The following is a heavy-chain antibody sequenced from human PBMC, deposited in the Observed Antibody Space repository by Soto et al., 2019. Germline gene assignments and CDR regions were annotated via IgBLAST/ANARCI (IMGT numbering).Heavy chain of an antibody. J-gene: IGHJ4*02. CDR3: AREVVTEITLGYFHS. D-gene: IGHD2-21*02. CDR2: ITPFFDTP. CDR1: GGTFSNDA. V-gene: IGHV1-69*06. Sequence: QVHLLQSGAEVKKPGSSVKVSCKASGGTFSNDAVSWLRQAPGQGLEWMGGITPFFDTPSYAQRFQGRITICADTSTPAVYMELRGLRFEDTAIYYCAREVVTEITLGYFHSWGQGTLVTVSS.